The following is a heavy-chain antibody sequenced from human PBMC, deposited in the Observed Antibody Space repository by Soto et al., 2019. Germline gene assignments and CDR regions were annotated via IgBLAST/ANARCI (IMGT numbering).Heavy chain of an antibody. CDR3: ASPARNYDFWSGYSFDI. J-gene: IGHJ3*02. CDR2: IIPILGIA. Sequence: SVNVSCKASGGTFSRYTISWVRQAPGQGLEWMGRIIPILGIANYAQKFQGRVTITADKSTSTAYMELSSLRSEDTAVYYCASPARNYDFWSGYSFDIWGQGTMVTVSS. CDR1: GGTFSRYT. V-gene: IGHV1-69*02. D-gene: IGHD3-3*01.